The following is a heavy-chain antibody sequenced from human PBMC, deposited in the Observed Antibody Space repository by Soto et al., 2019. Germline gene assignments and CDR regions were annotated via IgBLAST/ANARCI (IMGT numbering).Heavy chain of an antibody. CDR2: ISKSDYT. D-gene: IGHD6-6*01. Sequence: PGGSLRLSCTVSGFAFNNYGINWVRQAPGKGLEWVSSISKSDYTYYSDSVKGRFAISRDNAKSSVSLQMNTLRVEDTALYYCAKDLTRQLAYWLDPWGQGTQVTVSS. CDR1: GFAFNNYG. CDR3: AKDLTRQLAYWLDP. V-gene: IGHV3-21*04. J-gene: IGHJ5*02.